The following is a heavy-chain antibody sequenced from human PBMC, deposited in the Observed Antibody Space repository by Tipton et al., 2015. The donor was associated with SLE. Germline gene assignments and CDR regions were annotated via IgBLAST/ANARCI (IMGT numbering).Heavy chain of an antibody. V-gene: IGHV4-34*01. CDR1: GGSFSGYY. D-gene: IGHD3-16*01. CDR2: VNHSGST. Sequence: LRLSCAVYGGSFSGYYWSWIRQPPGKGLEWIGEVNHSGSTNYNPSLKSRVTISVDTSKNQFSLKLSSVTAADTAVYYCARGGWGHYFDYWGQGTLVTVSS. J-gene: IGHJ4*02. CDR3: ARGGWGHYFDY.